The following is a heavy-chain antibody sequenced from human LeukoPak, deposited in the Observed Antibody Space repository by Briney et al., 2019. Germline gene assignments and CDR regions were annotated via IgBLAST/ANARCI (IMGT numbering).Heavy chain of an antibody. CDR2: INPNSGGT. CDR3: ATYCSSTSCPNWFDP. Sequence: ASVKVSCKASGYTFTGYYVHWVRQAPGQGLEGMGRINPNSGGTNYAQKFQGRVTMTRDTSISTAYMELSRLRSDDTAVYSCATYCSSTSCPNWFDPWGQGTLVTVSS. J-gene: IGHJ5*02. CDR1: GYTFTGYY. V-gene: IGHV1-2*06. D-gene: IGHD2-2*01.